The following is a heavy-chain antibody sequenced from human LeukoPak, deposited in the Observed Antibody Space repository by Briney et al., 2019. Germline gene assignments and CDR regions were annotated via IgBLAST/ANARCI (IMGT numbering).Heavy chain of an antibody. CDR1: GGSFSGYY. CDR2: INHSGST. CDR3: ARTTLLLWPYNNWFDP. D-gene: IGHD3-10*01. J-gene: IGHJ5*02. V-gene: IGHV4-34*01. Sequence: SETLSLTRAVYGGSFSGYYWSWIRQPPGKGLEWIGEINHSGSTNYNPSLKSRVTISVDTSKNQFSLKLSSVTAADTAVYYCARTTLLLWPYNNWFDPWGQGTLVTVSS.